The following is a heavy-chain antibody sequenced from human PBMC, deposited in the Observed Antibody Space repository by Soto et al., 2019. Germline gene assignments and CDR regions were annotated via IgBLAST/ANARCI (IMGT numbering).Heavy chain of an antibody. V-gene: IGHV3-23*01. CDR2: ISETGAYT. D-gene: IGHD5-12*01. J-gene: IGHJ4*02. CDR1: GFTFSNYA. Sequence: EVQLLESGGGLVQPGGSLRLSCAASGFTFSNYAMTWVRQAPGKGLEWVSSISETGAYTYSADSVKGRFTISRDNSKNSLYLLMNSLRAEDTAVYYCARDRWLHRDFDYWGQGTLVTVSS. CDR3: ARDRWLHRDFDY.